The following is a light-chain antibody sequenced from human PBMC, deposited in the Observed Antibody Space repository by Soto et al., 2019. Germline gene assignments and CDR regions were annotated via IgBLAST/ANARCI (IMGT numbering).Light chain of an antibody. CDR3: QSYDRSLSGYV. Sequence: QSVLTQPPSVSGAPGQRVTISCTGSSSNIGAGYDVHWYQQLPGTAPKLLIYANGNRPSGVPDRFSGSKSGTSASLAITGLQAEDEADYYCQSYDRSLSGYVLGTGTKVIVL. J-gene: IGLJ1*01. CDR1: SSNIGAGYD. CDR2: ANG. V-gene: IGLV1-40*01.